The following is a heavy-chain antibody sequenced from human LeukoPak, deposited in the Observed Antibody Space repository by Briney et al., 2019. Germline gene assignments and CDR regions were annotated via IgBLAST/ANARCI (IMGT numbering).Heavy chain of an antibody. D-gene: IGHD3-22*01. J-gene: IGHJ4*02. CDR3: AKDPRKYDSSGYYFDY. CDR1: GFTFSSYG. Sequence: PGGSLRLSCAASGFTFSSYGMHWVRQAPGKGLEWVAFIRYDGSNKYYADSVKGRFTISRDNSKNTLYLQMNSLRAEDTAVYYCAKDPRKYDSSGYYFDYWGQGTLVTVSS. V-gene: IGHV3-30*02. CDR2: IRYDGSNK.